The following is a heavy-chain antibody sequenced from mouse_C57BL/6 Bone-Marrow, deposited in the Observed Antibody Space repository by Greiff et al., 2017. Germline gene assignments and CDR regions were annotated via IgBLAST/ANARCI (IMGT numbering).Heavy chain of an antibody. CDR2: IDPSDIYT. D-gene: IGHD2-4*01. J-gene: IGHJ4*01. Sequence: VQLQQPGAELVKPGASVKLSCKASGYTFTSYWMKWVKQRPGQGLEWIGEIDPSDIYTNYNQKFKGKATLTVDTSSITAYMQLISLKSEDSAVYYCAVVYFEYYYAIDYWGQGTSVTVSS. CDR1: GYTFTSYW. V-gene: IGHV1-50*01. CDR3: AVVYFEYYYAIDY.